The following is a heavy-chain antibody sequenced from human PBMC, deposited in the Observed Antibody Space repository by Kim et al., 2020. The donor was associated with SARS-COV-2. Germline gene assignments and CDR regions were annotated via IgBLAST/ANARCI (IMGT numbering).Heavy chain of an antibody. V-gene: IGHV3-30-3*01. Sequence: GGSLRLSCAASGFTFSSFAMHWVRQAPGKGLEWVAVISYDGSNKYYADSVKGRFTISRDNSKNTLYLQMNSLRAEDTAVYYCARDGYTQGPYYFDYWGQGTLVTVSS. CDR3: ARDGYTQGPYYFDY. CDR1: GFTFSSFA. CDR2: ISYDGSNK. J-gene: IGHJ4*01. D-gene: IGHD5-12*01.